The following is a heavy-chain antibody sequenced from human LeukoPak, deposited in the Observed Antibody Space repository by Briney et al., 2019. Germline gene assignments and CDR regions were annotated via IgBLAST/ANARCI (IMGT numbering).Heavy chain of an antibody. CDR3: AREGIAVAEAYFDY. J-gene: IGHJ4*02. CDR2: INHSGST. V-gene: IGHV4-34*01. D-gene: IGHD6-19*01. Sequence: SETLSLTCAVYGGSFSGYYWSWIRQPPGKGLEWIGEINHSGSTNYNPSLKSRVTISVDTSKNQFSLELSSVTAADTAVYYCAREGIAVAEAYFDYWGQGTLVTVSS. CDR1: GGSFSGYY.